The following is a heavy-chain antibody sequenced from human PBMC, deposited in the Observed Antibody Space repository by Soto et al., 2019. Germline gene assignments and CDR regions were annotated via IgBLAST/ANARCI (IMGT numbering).Heavy chain of an antibody. V-gene: IGHV3-53*01. CDR2: LYGGGTS. CDR1: GFSISSNY. J-gene: IGHJ4*02. CDR3: ARGQQVSTIRGVQGFDY. D-gene: IGHD3-10*01. Sequence: GGSLRLSCAASGFSISSNYVTWVRQAPGKGLEWVSLLYGGGTSYYADSVKVRFTISRDNSKNTPFLQMNRLKTEDTAVYYCARGQQVSTIRGVQGFDYWGQGTLVTVSS.